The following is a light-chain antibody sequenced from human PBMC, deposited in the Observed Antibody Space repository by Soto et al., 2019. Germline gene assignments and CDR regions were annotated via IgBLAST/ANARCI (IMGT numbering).Light chain of an antibody. J-gene: IGLJ1*01. CDR1: STDVGGYNY. CDR3: CSYAGRDPFYV. V-gene: IGLV2-11*01. CDR2: DVS. Sequence: QSVLTQPRSVSGSPGQSGTISCTGTSTDVGGYNYVSWYQQHPGKVPKLMIYDVSKRPSGVPDRFSGSKSGNTASLTISGLQAEDEADYYCCSYAGRDPFYVFGSGTKVTV.